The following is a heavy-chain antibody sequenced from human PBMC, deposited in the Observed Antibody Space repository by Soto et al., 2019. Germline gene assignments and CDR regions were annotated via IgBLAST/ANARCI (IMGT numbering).Heavy chain of an antibody. CDR2: IIPILGIA. J-gene: IGHJ4*02. Sequence: QVQLVQSGAEVKKPGSSVKVSCKASGGTFSSYTISWVRQAPGQGLEWMGRIIPILGIANHAQKFQGRVTITADKSTSTAYMELSSLRSEDTSVYYCARDSAERYHEKYFDYWGQGTLVTVSS. CDR3: ARDSAERYHEKYFDY. D-gene: IGHD3-9*01. V-gene: IGHV1-69*08. CDR1: GGTFSSYT.